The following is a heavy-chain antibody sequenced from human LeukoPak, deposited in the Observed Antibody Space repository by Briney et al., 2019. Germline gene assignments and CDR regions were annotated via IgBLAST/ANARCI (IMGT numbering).Heavy chain of an antibody. Sequence: PGGSLRLSCAASGFTFSTYNMNWVRQAPGKGLKWVSSISSSSSYIYYADSVKGRFTISRDNAENSLYLQMNSLRAEDTAVYYCVRVPRVHWLLYSADYWGQGTLVTVSS. D-gene: IGHD3-9*01. CDR1: GFTFSTYN. V-gene: IGHV3-21*01. CDR2: ISSSSSYI. J-gene: IGHJ4*02. CDR3: VRVPRVHWLLYSADY.